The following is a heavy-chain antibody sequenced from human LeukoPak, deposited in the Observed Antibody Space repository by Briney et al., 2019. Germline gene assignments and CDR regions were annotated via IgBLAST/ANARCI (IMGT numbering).Heavy chain of an antibody. CDR1: GGSISSYN. V-gene: IGHV4-4*09. Sequence: PSETLSLTCTVSGGSISSYNWSWIRQPPGKGLGWIGYISTSGRTNYNPSLKSRVTISVDTSKNQFSLKLSSVTAADTAVYYCARTPGTIFGVVNYYYYYMDVWGKGTTVTVSS. CDR3: ARTPGTIFGVVNYYYYYMDV. CDR2: ISTSGRT. J-gene: IGHJ6*03. D-gene: IGHD3-3*01.